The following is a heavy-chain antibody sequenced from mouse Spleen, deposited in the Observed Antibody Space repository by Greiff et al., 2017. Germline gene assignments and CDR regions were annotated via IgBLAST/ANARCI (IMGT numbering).Heavy chain of an antibody. Sequence: QVQLKESGAELVKPGASVKLSCKASGYTFTSSWMHWVKQRPGRGLAWIGRIDPTSGGTKYNEKFKSKATLTVDKPSSTAYMQLSSLTSEEAAVYYCARGSAWFAYWGQGTLVTVSA. CDR3: ARGSAWFAY. J-gene: IGHJ3*01. CDR2: IDPTSGGT. V-gene: IGHV1-72*01. D-gene: IGHD1-1*02. CDR1: GYTFTSSW.